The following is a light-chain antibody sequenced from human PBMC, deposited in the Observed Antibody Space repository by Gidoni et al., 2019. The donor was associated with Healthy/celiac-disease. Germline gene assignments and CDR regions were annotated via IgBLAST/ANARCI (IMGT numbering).Light chain of an antibody. Sequence: QSALTQPASVSGSPGQSITISCTGTSSDVGGYNYVSCYQQHPGKAPKLMIYDVSNRPSGVSNRFSGSKSGNTASLNISGLQAEDEADYYCSSYTSSSVVFGGGTKLTVL. CDR3: SSYTSSSVV. V-gene: IGLV2-14*01. J-gene: IGLJ2*01. CDR2: DVS. CDR1: SSDVGGYNY.